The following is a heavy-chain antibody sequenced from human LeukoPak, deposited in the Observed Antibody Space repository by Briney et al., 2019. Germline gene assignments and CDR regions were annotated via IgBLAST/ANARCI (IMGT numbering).Heavy chain of an antibody. CDR1: GYTFTSYD. Sequence: GASVKVSCKASGYTFTSYDINWVRQATGQGLEWMGWMNPNSGNTGCAQKFQGRVTITRNTSISTAYMELSSLRSEDTAVYYCARVGYSYGLGYYMDVWGKGTTVTVSS. CDR2: MNPNSGNT. D-gene: IGHD5-18*01. V-gene: IGHV1-8*03. CDR3: ARVGYSYGLGYYMDV. J-gene: IGHJ6*03.